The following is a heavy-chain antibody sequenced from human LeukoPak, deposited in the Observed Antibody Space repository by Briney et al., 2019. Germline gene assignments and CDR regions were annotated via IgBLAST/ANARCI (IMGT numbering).Heavy chain of an antibody. D-gene: IGHD3-22*01. Sequence: GGSLRLSCAASGFTFSSYAMHWVRQAPGKGLEWVAVISYDGSNKYYADSVKGRFTISRDNSKNTLYLQMNSLRAEDTAVYYCARDRNYYDSNGYYKYYYYYMDVWGKGTTVTVSS. CDR2: ISYDGSNK. V-gene: IGHV3-30*04. CDR3: ARDRNYYDSNGYYKYYYYYMDV. J-gene: IGHJ6*03. CDR1: GFTFSSYA.